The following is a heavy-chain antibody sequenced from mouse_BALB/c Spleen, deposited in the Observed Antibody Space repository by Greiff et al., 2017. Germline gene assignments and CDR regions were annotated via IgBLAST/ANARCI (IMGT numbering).Heavy chain of an antibody. Sequence: DVKLVESGGGLVKPGGSLKLSCAASGFTFSSYTMSWVRQTPEKRLEWVATISSGGSYTYYPDSVKGRFTISRDNAKNTLYLQMSSLKSEDTAMYYCTRFPFDYWGQGTTLTVSS. J-gene: IGHJ2*01. V-gene: IGHV5-6-4*01. CDR2: ISSGGSYT. CDR3: TRFPFDY. CDR1: GFTFSSYT.